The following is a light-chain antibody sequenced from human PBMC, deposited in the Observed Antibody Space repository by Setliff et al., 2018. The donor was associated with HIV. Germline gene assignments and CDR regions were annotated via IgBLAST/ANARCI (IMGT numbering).Light chain of an antibody. CDR2: DVS. Sequence: QSALTQPASVSGPPGQSITISCTGTSSDVGGYNYVSWYQQHPGKAPKLMIFDVSRRPSGVSNRFSGPKSGNTASLTISGLQAEDEADYYCTSYTSSFTYVFGSGTKVTVL. J-gene: IGLJ1*01. V-gene: IGLV2-14*01. CDR3: TSYTSSFTYV. CDR1: SSDVGGYNY.